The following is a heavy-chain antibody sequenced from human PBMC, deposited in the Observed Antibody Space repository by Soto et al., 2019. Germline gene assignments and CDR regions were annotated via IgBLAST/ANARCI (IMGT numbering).Heavy chain of an antibody. J-gene: IGHJ5*02. CDR3: AKDGVPIAAAGSWFDP. D-gene: IGHD6-13*01. CDR2: ISYDGSNK. Sequence: QVQLVESGGGVVQPGRSLRLSCAASGFTFSSYGMHWVRQAPGKGLEWVAVISYDGSNKYYADSVKGRFTISRDNSKNTLYLQMNSLRAEDTAVYYCAKDGVPIAAAGSWFDPWGQGTLVTVSS. CDR1: GFTFSSYG. V-gene: IGHV3-30*18.